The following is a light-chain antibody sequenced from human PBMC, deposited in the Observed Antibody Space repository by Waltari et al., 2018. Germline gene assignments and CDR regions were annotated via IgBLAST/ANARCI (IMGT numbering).Light chain of an antibody. V-gene: IGLV2-18*02. CDR2: DVR. Sequence: QSALTQPPSVSGSPGQPVTISCSRTCSDVGCENRVSWYQQPPGTAPKLSIYDVRNRPSGVSHRFSGSRSGNTASLTISGLQAEDEADYYCSSYTANTRFFGGGTKLTVL. CDR3: SSYTANTRF. CDR1: CSDVGCENR. J-gene: IGLJ2*01.